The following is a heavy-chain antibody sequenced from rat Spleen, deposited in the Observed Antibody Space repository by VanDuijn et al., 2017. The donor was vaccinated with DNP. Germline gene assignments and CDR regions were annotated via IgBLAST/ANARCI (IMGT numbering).Heavy chain of an antibody. V-gene: IGHV5-31*01. J-gene: IGHJ2*01. Sequence: EVQLVETGGGLVQPGGSLKLSCVASGFIFSNYWMTWIRQAPGKGLEWVASITNTGDSTYYSDSVKGRFSISRDNAKSTLYLQMNSLRSEDTATYYCAKDLSYGGYRSDSFDYWGQGVMVTVSS. D-gene: IGHD1-11*01. CDR1: GFIFSNYW. CDR3: AKDLSYGGYRSDSFDY. CDR2: ITNTGDST.